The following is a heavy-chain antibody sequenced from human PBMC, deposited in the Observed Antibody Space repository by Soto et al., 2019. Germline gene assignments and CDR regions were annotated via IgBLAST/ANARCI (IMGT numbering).Heavy chain of an antibody. D-gene: IGHD3-3*01. V-gene: IGHV4-34*01. CDR1: GDSFSGYH. Sequence: SETLSLTCAVYGDSFSGYHWSWIRQPPGKGLEWVGEIDQSGGTIYNPSLESRVTISGDTSKNQFSLRLSSVAAADTAVYYCARGLSRYFDFWSGAPRVFDIWGQGTVVTV. CDR3: ARGLSRYFDFWSGAPRVFDI. J-gene: IGHJ3*02. CDR2: IDQSGGT.